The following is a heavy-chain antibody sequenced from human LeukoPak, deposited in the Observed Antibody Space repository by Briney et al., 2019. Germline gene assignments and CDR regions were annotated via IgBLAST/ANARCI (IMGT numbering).Heavy chain of an antibody. D-gene: IGHD7-27*01. CDR3: ARNLNWGFDY. V-gene: IGHV3-21*01. CDR2: IRSDSSDK. CDR1: GFTFSDYS. Sequence: GGSLRLSCAASGFTFSDYSMNWVRQAPGRGLEWVSNIRSDSSDKCYADSVKGRFTISRDNAKNSLFLHMDSLRVEATAFYYCARNLNWGFDYWGQGAQVTVSS. J-gene: IGHJ4*02.